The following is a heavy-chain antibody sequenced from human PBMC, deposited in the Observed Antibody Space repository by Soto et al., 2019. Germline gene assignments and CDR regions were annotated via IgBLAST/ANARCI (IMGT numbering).Heavy chain of an antibody. CDR1: GGSISSYY. Sequence: KQSQTLSLTCTVSGGSISSYYWSWIRQPPGKGLEWIGYIYYSGSTNYNPSLKSRVTISVDTSKNQFSLKLSSVTAADTAVYYCARHPPLSNNWNDGEGAFDIWGQGTMVTVSS. D-gene: IGHD1-20*01. CDR2: IYYSGST. J-gene: IGHJ3*02. CDR3: ARHPPLSNNWNDGEGAFDI. V-gene: IGHV4-59*08.